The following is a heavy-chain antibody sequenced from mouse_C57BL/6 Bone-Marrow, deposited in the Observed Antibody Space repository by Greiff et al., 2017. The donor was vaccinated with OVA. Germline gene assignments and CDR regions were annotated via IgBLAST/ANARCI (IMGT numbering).Heavy chain of an antibody. J-gene: IGHJ2*01. D-gene: IGHD2-4*01. V-gene: IGHV1-50*01. CDR1: GYTFTSYW. CDR3: RALRPGVDY. CDR2: IDPSDSYT. Sequence: VQLQQPGAELVKPGASVKLSCKASGYTFTSYWMQWVKQRPGQGLEWIGEIDPSDSYTNYNQKFKGKATLTVDTSSSTAYMQLSSLTSEDSAVYYCRALRPGVDYWGQGTTLTVSS.